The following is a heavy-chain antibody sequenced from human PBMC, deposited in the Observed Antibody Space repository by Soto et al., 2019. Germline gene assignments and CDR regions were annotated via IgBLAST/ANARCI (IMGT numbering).Heavy chain of an antibody. V-gene: IGHV3-9*01. D-gene: IGHD6-19*01. CDR1: GFRFVDYA. CDR3: AKGSSSGYYYFDY. J-gene: IGHJ4*02. CDR2: INWNSGSI. Sequence: GGSLRLPWAAAGFRFVDYAVHWIRQAPGKGLEWVSGINWNSGSIGYVDSVRGRFTISRDNAKSSLYLQMNSLRAEDTALYYCAKGSSSGYYYFDYWGQGALVTVSS.